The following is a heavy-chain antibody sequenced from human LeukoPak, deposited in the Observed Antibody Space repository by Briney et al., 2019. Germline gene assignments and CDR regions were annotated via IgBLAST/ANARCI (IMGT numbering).Heavy chain of an antibody. CDR1: GGSISSSSCY. D-gene: IGHD1-7*01. V-gene: IGHV4-39*01. CDR2: IYYSGSS. CDR3: ARQGSLNYLSPVNY. Sequence: SETLSLTCTVSGGSISSSSCYWGWMRQRPGKGLEWIGTIYYSGSSYYNPSLRSRVTISVDTSKNQFSLKLSSVTAADAAVYYYARQGSLNYLSPVNYWCQGTLVTVSS. J-gene: IGHJ4*02.